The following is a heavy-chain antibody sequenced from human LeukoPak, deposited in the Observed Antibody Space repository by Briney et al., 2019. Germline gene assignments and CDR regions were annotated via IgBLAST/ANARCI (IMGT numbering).Heavy chain of an antibody. CDR1: GVTFYVFA. CDR3: SKGSGRFWTYFDH. CDR2: ISWNGGSI. Sequence: PGRALRLSCAASGVTFYVFAMHWVRDALGKSLECVAGISWNGGSIDYASFVRGRFIISRDNAENSLYLQMNSLRAEDTALYYCSKGSGRFWTYFDHWGQGALVTVSS. V-gene: IGHV3-9*01. D-gene: IGHD1-26*01. J-gene: IGHJ4*02.